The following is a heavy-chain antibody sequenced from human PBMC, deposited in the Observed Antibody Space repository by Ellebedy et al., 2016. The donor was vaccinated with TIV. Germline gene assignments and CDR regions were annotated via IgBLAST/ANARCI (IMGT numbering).Heavy chain of an antibody. CDR2: ISGSGNLA. J-gene: IGHJ6*02. Sequence: GESLKISCAASGFTFSSYNMNWVRQAPGKGLEWVSSISGSGNLAYYAESVKGRFTISRDNSKNMLFLQLNTLRVEDTAVYYCGKGRGGRYYGMDVWGQGTTVTVSS. D-gene: IGHD3-9*01. V-gene: IGHV3-23*01. CDR3: GKGRGGRYYGMDV. CDR1: GFTFSSYN.